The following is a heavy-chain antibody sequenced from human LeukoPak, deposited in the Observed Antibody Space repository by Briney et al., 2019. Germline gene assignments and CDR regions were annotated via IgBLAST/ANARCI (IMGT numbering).Heavy chain of an antibody. CDR1: GFTFSSYA. D-gene: IGHD5-12*01. J-gene: IGHJ4*02. CDR2: IWYDGNKK. V-gene: IGHV3-33*01. Sequence: GRSLRLSCAASGFTFSSYAMHWVRQAPGKGLEWVALIWYDGNKKYFEDSVKGRFTISRDNPKNTLYLQMNSLRAEDTAVYYCARDRGYDPHYYFDYWGQGTLVTVSS. CDR3: ARDRGYDPHYYFDY.